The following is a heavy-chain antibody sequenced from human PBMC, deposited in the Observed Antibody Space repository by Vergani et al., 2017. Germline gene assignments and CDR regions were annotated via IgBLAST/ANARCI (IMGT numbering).Heavy chain of an antibody. CDR1: GGSFSGYY. Sequence: QVQLQQWGAGLLKPSETLSLTCAVYGGSFSGYYWSWIRQPPGKGLEWIGEINHSGSTNYNPSLKSLVIISVDTSKNQFSLDLCSVTAADTAVYYCARSSMGTTVFDYWAQGILVTVSS. CDR2: INHSGST. CDR3: ARSSMGTTVFDY. V-gene: IGHV4-34*01. J-gene: IGHJ4*02. D-gene: IGHD1-26*01.